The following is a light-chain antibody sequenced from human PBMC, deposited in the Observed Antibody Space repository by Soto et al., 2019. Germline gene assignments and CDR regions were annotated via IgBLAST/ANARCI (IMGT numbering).Light chain of an antibody. V-gene: IGKV3-20*01. CDR1: QRVSNNY. CDR3: QQYGSSGT. CDR2: GAS. Sequence: EIVLTQSSGTLSLSPGERATPSCRASQRVSNNYLAWYQQKPGQAPRLLIYGASNRATGIPDRFSGSGSGTDFTLTISRLDPEYFAVYYCQQYGSSGTFGQGTKVDIK. J-gene: IGKJ1*01.